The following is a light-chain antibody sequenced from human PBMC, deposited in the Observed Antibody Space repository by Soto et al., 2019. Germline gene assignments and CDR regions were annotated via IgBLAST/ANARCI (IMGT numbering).Light chain of an antibody. CDR1: SSDVGSDNL. J-gene: IGLJ2*01. Sequence: QSALTQPASVSGSPGQSITISCTGTSSDVGSDNLVSWDQQYPGKAPKLLLYEGSQRPSGVSNRFSGSKSGNTASLTISGLQADDEADYYCCSYTESSTRVVFGGGTKLTVL. V-gene: IGLV2-23*01. CDR2: EGS. CDR3: CSYTESSTRVV.